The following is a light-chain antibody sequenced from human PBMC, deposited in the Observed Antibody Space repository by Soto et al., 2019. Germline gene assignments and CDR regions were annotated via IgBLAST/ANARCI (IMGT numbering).Light chain of an antibody. V-gene: IGKV3-15*01. J-gene: IGKJ1*01. Sequence: EVVLTQSPATLSVSPVERVTLSCRASQSVGSNLAWFQQKPGQAPRLLMYAASTRSTSIAARFSGSGSGTDFILTITSLQSEDSGVFYCQQYYHWPRTFGQGTKVDIK. CDR1: QSVGSN. CDR3: QQYYHWPRT. CDR2: AAS.